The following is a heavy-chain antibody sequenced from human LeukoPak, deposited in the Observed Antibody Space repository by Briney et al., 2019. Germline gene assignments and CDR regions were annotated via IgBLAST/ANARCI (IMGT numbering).Heavy chain of an antibody. CDR3: ARSLPITPFDP. D-gene: IGHD3-3*01. CDR2: IIPIFGTA. J-gene: IGHJ5*02. CDR1: GGTFSSYA. Sequence: GASVKVSCKASGGTFSSYAISWVRQAPGQGLEWMGGIIPIFGTANYAQKFQGRVTITADESTSTAYMELRSLRSDDTAVYYCARSLPITPFDPWGQGTLVTVSS. V-gene: IGHV1-69*13.